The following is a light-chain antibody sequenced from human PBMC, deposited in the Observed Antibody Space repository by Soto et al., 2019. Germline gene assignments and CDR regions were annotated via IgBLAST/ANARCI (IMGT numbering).Light chain of an antibody. CDR2: GNS. CDR3: QSYDISLSAWV. V-gene: IGLV1-40*01. CDR1: SSNIGAGYD. Sequence: QAVVTQPPSVSGAPGQGVTISCTGSSSNIGAGYDVHWYQQLPGTAPKLLIYGNSNRPSGVPDRFSGSKSGTSASLAITGLQAEDEADYYCQSYDISLSAWVFGGGTKVTVL. J-gene: IGLJ3*02.